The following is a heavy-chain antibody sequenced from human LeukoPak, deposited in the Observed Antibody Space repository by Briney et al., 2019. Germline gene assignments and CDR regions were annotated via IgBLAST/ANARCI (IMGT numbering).Heavy chain of an antibody. CDR3: ARANIEPFDY. CDR2: IKQDVSEK. V-gene: IGHV3-7*01. Sequence: GGSLRLSCAASGFTFSSYWMSWGREAPGKGLGWVADIKQDVSEKIYVDSVKGRFTISRDNAKNSLYLQMNSLRAEDTAVYYCARANIEPFDYWGQGTLVTVSS. D-gene: IGHD5-12*01. CDR1: GFTFSSYW. J-gene: IGHJ4*02.